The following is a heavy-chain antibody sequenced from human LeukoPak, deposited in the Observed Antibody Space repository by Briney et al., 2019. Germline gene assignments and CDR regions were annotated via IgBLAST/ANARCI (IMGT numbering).Heavy chain of an antibody. D-gene: IGHD6-13*01. J-gene: IGHJ6*02. V-gene: IGHV4-34*01. CDR3: ARAAAGYYYYGMDV. CDR1: GGSFSGYY. Sequence: PSETLSLTCAVYGGSFSGYYWSWIRQPPGKGLEWMGEINHSGSTNYNPSLKSRVTISVDTSKNQFSLKLSSVTAADTAVYYCARAAAGYYYYGMDVWGQGTTVTVSS. CDR2: INHSGST.